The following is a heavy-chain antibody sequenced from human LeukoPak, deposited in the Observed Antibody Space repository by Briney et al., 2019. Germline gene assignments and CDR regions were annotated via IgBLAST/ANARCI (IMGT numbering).Heavy chain of an antibody. D-gene: IGHD3-22*01. V-gene: IGHV5-51*01. J-gene: IGHJ4*02. CDR1: GYRFTIYW. CDR2: IYPGDSDT. CDR3: ARRSLGQRYDSSGYYYGNFDY. Sequence: GESLKISCKGSGYRFTIYWIGWVRQMPGKGLEWMGIIYPGDSDTRYSPSFQGQVTISADKSISTAYLQWSSLKASDTAMYYCARRSLGQRYDSSGYYYGNFDYWGQGTLVTVSS.